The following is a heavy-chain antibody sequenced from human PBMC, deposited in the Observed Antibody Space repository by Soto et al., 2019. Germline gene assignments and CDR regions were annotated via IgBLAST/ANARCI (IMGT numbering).Heavy chain of an antibody. CDR1: GCSLNDYG. CDR2: ISYDGRNK. V-gene: IGHV3-30*18. J-gene: IGHJ4*02. D-gene: IGHD3-22*01. Sequence: GGSLRLSCAASGCSLNDYGMHWVRQPPGKGLEWVADISYDGRNKYYTDSVRGRFTISRDISKGTLYLQMNSLRPEDTAVYYCAKSNRGAYDTPDFWGQGTPVTVSS. CDR3: AKSNRGAYDTPDF.